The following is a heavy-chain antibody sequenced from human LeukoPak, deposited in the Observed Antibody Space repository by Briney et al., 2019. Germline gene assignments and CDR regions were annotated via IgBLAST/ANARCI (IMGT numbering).Heavy chain of an antibody. V-gene: IGHV4-59*08. CDR3: ARHDDYSRAFDI. CDR2: LHYSGST. CDR1: GGSMNSYY. Sequence: SETLSLTCTVSGGSMNSYYWSWVRQPPGKGLEWIGYLHYSGSTDYNPSLKSRVTTSVDTSNNQFSLRLNSVTAADTAVYFCARHDDYSRAFDIWGQGTMITVSS. D-gene: IGHD4-11*01. J-gene: IGHJ3*02.